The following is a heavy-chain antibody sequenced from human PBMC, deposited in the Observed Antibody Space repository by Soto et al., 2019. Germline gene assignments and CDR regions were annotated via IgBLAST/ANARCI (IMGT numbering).Heavy chain of an antibody. D-gene: IGHD6-25*01. J-gene: IGHJ4*02. CDR1: SDSIAGENW. CDR2: IFHTGGT. V-gene: IGHV4-4*02. CDR3: VRVFSSGSGWMYYFDF. Sequence: QVQLQESGPGLVKPSETLSLTCTVSSDSIAGENWWSWVRQPPGMGLEWIGEIFHTGGTNYNPSLKSRVTMEVDKSKNQFSLKLISATAADTAVYHCVRVFSSGSGWMYYFDFWGQGTLVSVSS.